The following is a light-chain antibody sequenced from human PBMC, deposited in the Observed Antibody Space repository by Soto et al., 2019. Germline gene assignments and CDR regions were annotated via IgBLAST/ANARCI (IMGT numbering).Light chain of an antibody. Sequence: DIQMTQSPSTLSASVGDRVTITCRASQSISSWLAWYQQKPGKAPKLLIYDASSLESGVPSRFSGSGSGAEFTLTISSLQPDDFATYYCLQYNSYPFTFGGGTKVDIK. V-gene: IGKV1-5*01. J-gene: IGKJ4*01. CDR2: DAS. CDR1: QSISSW. CDR3: LQYNSYPFT.